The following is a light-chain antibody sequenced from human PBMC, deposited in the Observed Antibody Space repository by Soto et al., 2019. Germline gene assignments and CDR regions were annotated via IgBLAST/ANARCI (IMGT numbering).Light chain of an antibody. Sequence: QSALTQPASVSGSPGQSITISCTGSSSDLDDYNFVSWYQQFPGKAPKLIIYEVSVRPSGVSTRVSGSRSGNTASLTISGLQDADEADYYFSSYLTITARNCVFGSGTKVTVL. J-gene: IGLJ1*01. CDR1: SSDLDDYNF. CDR2: EVS. V-gene: IGLV2-14*01. CDR3: SSYLTITARNCV.